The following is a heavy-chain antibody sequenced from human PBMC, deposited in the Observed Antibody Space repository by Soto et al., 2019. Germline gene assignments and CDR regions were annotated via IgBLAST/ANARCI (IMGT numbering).Heavy chain of an antibody. CDR3: AREWSYYDILTGYPSPPLFDY. V-gene: IGHV1-18*01. J-gene: IGHJ4*02. D-gene: IGHD3-9*01. CDR1: GYTFTSYG. Sequence: ASVKVSCKASGYTFTSYGISWVRQAPGQGLEWMGWISAYNGNTNYAQKLQGRVTMTTDTSTSTAYMELRSLRSDDTAVYYCAREWSYYDILTGYPSPPLFDYWGQGTLVTVSS. CDR2: ISAYNGNT.